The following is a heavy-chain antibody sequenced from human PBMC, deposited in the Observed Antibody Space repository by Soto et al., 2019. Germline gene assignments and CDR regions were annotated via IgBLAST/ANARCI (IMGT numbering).Heavy chain of an antibody. Sequence: EVQLLESGGGLVQPGGSLRLSCAASGFTFSSYAMNWVRQAPGKGLEWVSVISGSDGSTYYEDSVKGRFTISRDNSKNTLNLQMNSLRAEDTAVYYCARRSSSWYFDYCGQGTLVTVSS. CDR1: GFTFSSYA. CDR3: ARRSSSWYFDY. V-gene: IGHV3-23*01. D-gene: IGHD6-13*01. CDR2: ISGSDGST. J-gene: IGHJ4*02.